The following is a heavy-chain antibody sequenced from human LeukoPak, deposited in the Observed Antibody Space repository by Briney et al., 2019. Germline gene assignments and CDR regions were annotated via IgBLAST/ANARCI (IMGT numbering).Heavy chain of an antibody. J-gene: IGHJ6*03. CDR1: GFTFSSYS. CDR2: ISSISSYI. Sequence: GGSLRLSCAASGFTFSSYSMNWVRQAPGKGLEWVSSISSISSYIYYADSVKGRFIISRDNAKNSLYRQMNSLRAEDTAVYYCARDQWLQSYYYMDVWGKGTTVTISS. V-gene: IGHV3-21*01. CDR3: ARDQWLQSYYYMDV. D-gene: IGHD5-24*01.